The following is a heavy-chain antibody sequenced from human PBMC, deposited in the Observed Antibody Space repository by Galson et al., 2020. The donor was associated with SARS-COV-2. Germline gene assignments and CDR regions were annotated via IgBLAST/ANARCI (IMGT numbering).Heavy chain of an antibody. Sequence: SLKISCAASGFTFDDYAMHWVRQAPGKGLEWVSGISWNSGSIGYADSVKGRFTISRDNAKNSLYLQMNCLRAEDTALYYCAKYGYYGMDVWGQGTTVTVSS. D-gene: IGHD4-17*01. J-gene: IGHJ6*02. CDR2: ISWNSGSI. CDR1: GFTFDDYA. V-gene: IGHV3-9*01. CDR3: AKYGYYGMDV.